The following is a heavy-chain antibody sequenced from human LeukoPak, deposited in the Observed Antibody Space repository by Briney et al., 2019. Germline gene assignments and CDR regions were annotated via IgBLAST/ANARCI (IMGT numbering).Heavy chain of an antibody. Sequence: SETLSLTCAVYGGSFSGYYWSWIRQPPGKGLEWIGEINHSGSTNYNPSLKSRVTISADTSKNQFSLKLSSVTAADTAVYYCARCRRGGYTYYYYMDVWGKGTTVTVSS. J-gene: IGHJ6*03. D-gene: IGHD6-25*01. CDR3: ARCRRGGYTYYYYMDV. V-gene: IGHV4-34*01. CDR1: GGSFSGYY. CDR2: INHSGST.